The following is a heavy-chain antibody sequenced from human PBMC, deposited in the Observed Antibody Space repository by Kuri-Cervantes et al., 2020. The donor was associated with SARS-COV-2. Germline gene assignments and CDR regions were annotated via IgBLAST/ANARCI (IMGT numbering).Heavy chain of an antibody. D-gene: IGHD5-18*01. V-gene: IGHV2-5*02. J-gene: IGHJ4*02. Sequence: SGPTLVKPPQTLTLTCTFSGFSLSTSGVGVGWIRQPPGKALEWLALIYWDDDKRYSPSLKSRLTITKDTSKNQVVLTMTNMDPVDTATYYCAHVGYSYPLWYFDYWGQGTLVTVSS. CDR1: GFSLSTSGVG. CDR3: AHVGYSYPLWYFDY. CDR2: IYWDDDK.